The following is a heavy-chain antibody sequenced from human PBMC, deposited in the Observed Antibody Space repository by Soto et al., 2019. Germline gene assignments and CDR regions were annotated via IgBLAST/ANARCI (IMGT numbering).Heavy chain of an antibody. CDR1: GGSFSGYY. V-gene: IGHV4-34*01. D-gene: IGHD2-8*02. CDR3: ARDKITGLFDY. J-gene: IGHJ4*02. Sequence: QVQLQQWGAGLLKPSETLSLTCAVYGGSFSGYYWTWIRQPPGTGLEWIGEINHSGSTNSNPSLQYRVTISVATSKNQFSLKLTSVSAADTAVSDCARDKITGLFDYWGQGTLVTVSS. CDR2: INHSGST.